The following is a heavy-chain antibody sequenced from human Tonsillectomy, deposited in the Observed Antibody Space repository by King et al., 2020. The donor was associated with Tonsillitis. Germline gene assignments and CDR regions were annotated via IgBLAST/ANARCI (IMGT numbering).Heavy chain of an antibody. V-gene: IGHV3-30*02. CDR3: AKDRPYVVYSSLDY. D-gene: IGHD6-13*01. CDR1: GFTFSSYG. CDR2: IRYDGSNK. J-gene: IGHJ4*02. Sequence: VQLVESGGGVVQPGGSLRLSCAASGFTFSSYGMHWVRQAPGKGLEWVAFIRYDGSNKYYADSVKGRFTISRDNSKNTLYLQMNSLRAEDTAVYYCAKDRPYVVYSSLDYWGQGTLVTVSS.